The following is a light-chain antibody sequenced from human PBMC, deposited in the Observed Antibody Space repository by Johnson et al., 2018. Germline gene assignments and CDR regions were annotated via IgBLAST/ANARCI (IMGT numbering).Light chain of an antibody. Sequence: QSVLTQPPSVSAAPGQKVTISCSGSSSNIGNNYVSWYQQLPGTAPKLLIYENNKRPSGIPDRFSGSKSGTSATLGITGLQTGDEADYYCGTWDSRLRAGNVSGTGTKVTVL. J-gene: IGLJ1*01. V-gene: IGLV1-51*02. CDR3: GTWDSRLRAGNV. CDR2: ENN. CDR1: SSNIGNNY.